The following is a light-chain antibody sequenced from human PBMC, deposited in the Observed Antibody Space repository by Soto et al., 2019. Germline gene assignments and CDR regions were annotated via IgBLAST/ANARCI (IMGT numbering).Light chain of an antibody. CDR1: SSNMGSNI. V-gene: IGLV1-44*01. J-gene: IGLJ2*01. CDR2: SKD. CDR3: AAWDDSLNGVV. Sequence: QSVLTQPPSASGTPGQRVTISCSGSSSNMGSNIVNWYQQLPGAAPKLLIYSKDQRPSGVPDRFSGSKSGTSASLAISGLQSEDEADYSCAAWDDSLNGVVFGGGTKLTVL.